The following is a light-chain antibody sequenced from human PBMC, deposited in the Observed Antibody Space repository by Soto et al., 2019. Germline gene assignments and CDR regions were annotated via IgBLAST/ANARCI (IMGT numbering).Light chain of an antibody. V-gene: IGLV2-11*01. Sequence: QSVLTRPRSVSGSPGQSVTISCTGTSSDVGGYNYVSWYQQHPGKAPKVMIYDVSERPSGVPDRFSGSKSGNTASLTISGLQAEDEADYYCCSSAGSPRYVFGTGTKLTVL. CDR3: CSSAGSPRYV. J-gene: IGLJ1*01. CDR2: DVS. CDR1: SSDVGGYNY.